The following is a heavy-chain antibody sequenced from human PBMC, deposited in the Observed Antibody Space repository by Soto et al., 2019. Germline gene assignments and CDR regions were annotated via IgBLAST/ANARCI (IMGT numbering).Heavy chain of an antibody. D-gene: IGHD2-2*01. CDR2: IRSKANSYAT. CDR3: TRLGVVVPAAMLEPSYDAFDI. J-gene: IGHJ3*02. V-gene: IGHV3-73*01. Sequence: VGSLRLSCAASGFTFSGSAMHWVRQASGKGLEWVGRIRSKANSYATAYAASVKGRFTISRDDSKNTAYLQMNSLKTEDTAVYYCTRLGVVVPAAMLEPSYDAFDIWGQGTMVTVSS. CDR1: GFTFSGSA.